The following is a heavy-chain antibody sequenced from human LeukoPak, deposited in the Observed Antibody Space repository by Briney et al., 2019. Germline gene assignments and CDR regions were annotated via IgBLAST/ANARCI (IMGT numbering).Heavy chain of an antibody. CDR3: TTGARDYYYSSGYYTY. J-gene: IGHJ4*02. D-gene: IGHD3-22*01. Sequence: GGSLRLSCAASGLTFSNAWMSWVRQAPGKGLEWVGRIKSKTDGGTTDYAAPVKGRFTFSRDDSKNTLYLQMNSLKTEDTGVYYCTTGARDYYYSSGYYTYWGQGTLVTVSS. CDR2: IKSKTDGGTT. CDR1: GLTFSNAW. V-gene: IGHV3-15*01.